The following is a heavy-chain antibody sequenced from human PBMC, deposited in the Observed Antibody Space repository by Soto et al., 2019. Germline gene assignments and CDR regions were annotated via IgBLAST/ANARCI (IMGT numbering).Heavy chain of an antibody. CDR2: IYYSGST. Sequence: PXXTLSLPCTVSGGSISSYYWRWIRQPPGKGLEWIGYIYYSGSTNYNPSLKSRVTISVDTSKNQFSLKLSSVTAADTAVYYCARRWGAAVDYWGQGTLVTVSS. D-gene: IGHD1-26*01. J-gene: IGHJ4*02. CDR1: GGSISSYY. V-gene: IGHV4-59*08. CDR3: ARRWGAAVDY.